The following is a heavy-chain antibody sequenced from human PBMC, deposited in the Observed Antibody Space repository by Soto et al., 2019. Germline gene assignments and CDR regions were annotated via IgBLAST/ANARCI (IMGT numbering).Heavy chain of an antibody. D-gene: IGHD5-18*01. Sequence: SETLSLTCTVSGGSISSGGYYWSWIRQHPGKGLEWIGYIYYSGSTYYNPSLKSRVTISVDTSKNQFSLKLSSVTAADTAVYYCASLTGGYSYGYSYYYYYGMDVWGQGTTVTVSS. J-gene: IGHJ6*02. CDR1: GGSISSGGYY. CDR3: ASLTGGYSYGYSYYYYYGMDV. CDR2: IYYSGST. V-gene: IGHV4-31*02.